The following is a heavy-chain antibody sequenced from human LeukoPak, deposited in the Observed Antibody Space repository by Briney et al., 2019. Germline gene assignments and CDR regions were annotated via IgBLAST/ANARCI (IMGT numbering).Heavy chain of an antibody. D-gene: IGHD2/OR15-2a*01. CDR2: TFNSGST. CDR1: GASLSISY. V-gene: IGHV4-59*01. Sequence: PSETLSLTCTVSGASLSISYWNWIRQPPGKELEWIVCTFNSGSTRYNPSLGSRVTISEDTSRNQFSLRLTSVTAADTATYYCSRASPGAIYYYGMDVWGHGTTVTVSS. J-gene: IGHJ6*02. CDR3: SRASPGAIYYYGMDV.